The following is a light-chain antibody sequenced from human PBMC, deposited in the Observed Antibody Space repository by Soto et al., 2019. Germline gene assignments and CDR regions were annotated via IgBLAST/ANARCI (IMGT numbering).Light chain of an antibody. CDR3: QSYDSSLSGPVL. CDR1: SSNIGNHY. CDR2: GNS. V-gene: IGLV1-40*01. J-gene: IGLJ2*01. Sequence: QSVLTQPPSVSAAPGQRVTISCSGSSSNIGNHYVSWYQQFPGTAPKLLIYGNSNRPSGVPDRFSGSKSGTSASLAITGLQAEDEADYYCQSYDSSLSGPVLFGGGTKVTVL.